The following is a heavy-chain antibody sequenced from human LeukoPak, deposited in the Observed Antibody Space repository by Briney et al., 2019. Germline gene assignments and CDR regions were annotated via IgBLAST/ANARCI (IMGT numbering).Heavy chain of an antibody. CDR1: GYTFTSYD. D-gene: IGHD2-21*02. V-gene: IGHV1-8*01. CDR2: MNPNSGNA. CDR3: AARPCGGDCYHYNWFDP. J-gene: IGHJ5*02. Sequence: ASVKVSCKASGYTFTSYDISWVRQATGQGLEWMGWMNPNSGNAGYAQRFQGRVTMTRNNSISTAYMELTSLRSEDTAVYYCAARPCGGDCYHYNWFDPWGQGTLVTVSS.